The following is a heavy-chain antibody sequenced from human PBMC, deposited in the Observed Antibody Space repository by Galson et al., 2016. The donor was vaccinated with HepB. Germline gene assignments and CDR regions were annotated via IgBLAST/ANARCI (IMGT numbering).Heavy chain of an antibody. CDR1: GFSLPSDKVS. J-gene: IGHJ4*02. Sequence: PALVTPTQTLTLTCTFSGFSLPSDKVSVGWIRQPPGKALEWLALIYWDDERRYSPSLKTRVTITMDTSKNQVVLRMTNMGPVDTATYYCALLDYRRGNSGPCDFDYWGQGTLVTVSS. V-gene: IGHV2-5*02. CDR2: IYWDDER. CDR3: ALLDYRRGNSGPCDFDY. D-gene: IGHD4-23*01.